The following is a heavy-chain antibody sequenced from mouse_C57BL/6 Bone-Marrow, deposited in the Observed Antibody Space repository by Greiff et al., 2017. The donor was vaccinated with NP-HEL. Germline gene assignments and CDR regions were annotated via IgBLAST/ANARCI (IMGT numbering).Heavy chain of an antibody. CDR1: GYTFTSYW. J-gene: IGHJ1*03. Sequence: QVQLQQPGAELVMPGASVKLSCKASGYTFTSYWMHWVKQRPGQGLEWIGEIDPSDSYTNYNQKFKGKSPLTVDKSSSTAYMQLSSLTSEDSAVYYCARPPITTVVATPYWYFDVWGTGTTVTVSS. V-gene: IGHV1-69*01. D-gene: IGHD1-1*01. CDR3: ARPPITTVVATPYWYFDV. CDR2: IDPSDSYT.